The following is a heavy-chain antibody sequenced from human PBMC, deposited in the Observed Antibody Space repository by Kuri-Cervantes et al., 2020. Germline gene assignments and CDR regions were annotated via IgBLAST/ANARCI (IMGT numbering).Heavy chain of an antibody. CDR3: AKGPGGSSSGWYVGID. D-gene: IGHD6-19*01. CDR1: GFTFSSFA. Sequence: GGSLRLSCAASGFTFSSFAMTWVRQAPGKGLEWVSAISGSGGSTYYADSVKGRFTISRDNSKNTLNLQMSSLRAEDTAVYYCAKGPGGSSSGWYVGIDWGQGTLVTVSS. J-gene: IGHJ4*02. CDR2: ISGSGGST. V-gene: IGHV3-23*01.